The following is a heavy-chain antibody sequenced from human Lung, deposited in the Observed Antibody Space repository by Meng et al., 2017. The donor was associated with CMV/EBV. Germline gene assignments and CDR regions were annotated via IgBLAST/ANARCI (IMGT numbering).Heavy chain of an antibody. V-gene: IGHV1-69*05. CDR2: IIPIFGIA. CDR1: GGTXSSYA. D-gene: IGHD2-2*02. Sequence: SXXVSXKTYGGTXSSYAFSWVRQAPGQGLEWMGGIIPIFGIANYAQKFQGRVTITTDESTSTAYMELSSLRSEDTAVYYCARDRTGDCSSTSCYNYYYYYGMDVWXQGTTVTVSS. CDR3: ARDRTGDCSSTSCYNYYYYYGMDV. J-gene: IGHJ6*02.